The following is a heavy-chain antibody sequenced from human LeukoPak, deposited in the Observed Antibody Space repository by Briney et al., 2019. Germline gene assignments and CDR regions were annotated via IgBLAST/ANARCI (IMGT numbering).Heavy chain of an antibody. D-gene: IGHD4-17*01. Sequence: GGSLRLSCVASGFPFSSYWMTWVRQAPGKGLEWVANIKQDGSKKSYVDSVKGRFTISRDNAKNSLYLQMNSLRAEDTAVYYCARETTVTTFDYWGQGTLVTVSS. J-gene: IGHJ4*02. CDR2: IKQDGSKK. CDR1: GFPFSSYW. CDR3: ARETTVTTFDY. V-gene: IGHV3-7*03.